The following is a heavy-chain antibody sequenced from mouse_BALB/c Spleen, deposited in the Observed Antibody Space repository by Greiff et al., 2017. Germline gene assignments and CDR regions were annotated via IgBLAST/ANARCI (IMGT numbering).Heavy chain of an antibody. CDR3: ARDLLYYYGSSLDY. Sequence: EVHLVESGGGLVQPGGSLKLSCAASGFTFSSYGMSWVRQTPDKRLELVATINSNGGSTYYPDSVKGRFTISRDNAKNTLYLQMSSLKSEDTAMYYCARDLLYYYGSSLDYWGQGTTLTVSS. D-gene: IGHD1-1*01. CDR1: GFTFSSYG. CDR2: INSNGGST. J-gene: IGHJ2*01. V-gene: IGHV5-6-3*01.